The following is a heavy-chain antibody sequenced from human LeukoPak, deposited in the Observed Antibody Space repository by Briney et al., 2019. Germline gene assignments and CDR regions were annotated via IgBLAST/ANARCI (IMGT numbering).Heavy chain of an antibody. CDR2: IRYDGSNK. Sequence: GGSLRLSCAASGFTFSSYGMHWVRQAPGKGLGWVALIRYDGSNKYYADSVKGRFTISRDNSKNTLYLQMNSLRAEDTAVYYCARDRSMIVAGDAFDIWGQGTMVTVSS. J-gene: IGHJ3*02. CDR1: GFTFSSYG. CDR3: ARDRSMIVAGDAFDI. V-gene: IGHV3-30*02. D-gene: IGHD3-22*01.